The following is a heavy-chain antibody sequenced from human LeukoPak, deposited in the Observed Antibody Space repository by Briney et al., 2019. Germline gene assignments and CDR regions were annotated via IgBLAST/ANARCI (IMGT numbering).Heavy chain of an antibody. CDR2: INHSGST. J-gene: IGHJ1*01. V-gene: IGHV4-34*01. CDR3: ARQVGSFTMMP. Sequence: SETLSLTCAVYGGSFSGYYWSWIRQPPGKGLEWIGEINHSGSTNYNPSLKSRVTISVDTSKNQFSLKLSSVTAADTAVYYCARQVGSFTMMPWGQGTLVTVSS. D-gene: IGHD3-22*01. CDR1: GGSFSGYY.